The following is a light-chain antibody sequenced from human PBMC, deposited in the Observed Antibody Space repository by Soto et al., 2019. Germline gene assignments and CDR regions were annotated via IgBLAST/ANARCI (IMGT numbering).Light chain of an antibody. Sequence: DIQMTQSPSSLSASVGDRVTITFRSSQSISSYLHWYQHKPGKAPKVLIFTASSLQSGVPSRFSGSESGTDFTLTISTLQPEDFATYYCQQTYSIPWTFGQGTKVDI. CDR3: QQTYSIPWT. J-gene: IGKJ1*01. V-gene: IGKV1-39*01. CDR2: TAS. CDR1: QSISSY.